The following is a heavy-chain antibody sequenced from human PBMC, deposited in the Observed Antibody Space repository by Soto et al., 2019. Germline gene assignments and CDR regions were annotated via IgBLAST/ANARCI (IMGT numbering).Heavy chain of an antibody. V-gene: IGHV1-3*01. CDR1: GYTFTSYA. CDR3: ARAAAGNWFDP. CDR2: IKAGNGNT. D-gene: IGHD6-13*01. Sequence: AAVKASFKASGYTFTSYAMHWVRQAPGQRLDWMGWIKAGNGNTKYSQKFQDRVTITRDKSASTAYMELSSLRSEDTAVYYCARAAAGNWFDPWSQAALVTVSS. J-gene: IGHJ5*02.